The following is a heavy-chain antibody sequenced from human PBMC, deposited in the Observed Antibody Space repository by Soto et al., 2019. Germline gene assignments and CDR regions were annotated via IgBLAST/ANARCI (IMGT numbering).Heavy chain of an antibody. J-gene: IGHJ4*02. Sequence: GGSLRLSCAASGFTFDDYAMHWVRQAPGKGLEWVSGISWNSGSIGYADSVKGRFTISRDNAKNSLYLQMNSLRAEDTALYYCAKVDCSSTSCYGTYFDYWGQGTLVTVSS. CDR3: AKVDCSSTSCYGTYFDY. CDR2: ISWNSGSI. CDR1: GFTFDDYA. D-gene: IGHD2-2*01. V-gene: IGHV3-9*01.